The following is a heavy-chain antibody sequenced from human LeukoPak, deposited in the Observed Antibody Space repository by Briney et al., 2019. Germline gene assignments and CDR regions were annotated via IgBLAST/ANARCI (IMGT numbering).Heavy chain of an antibody. Sequence: PGRSLRLSCAASGFTLSSYGMHWVRQAPGKGLEWVAFISNDGSNKDYADAVKGRITISRDNPKNTLYLQVNSLRAEDTAVYYCAREVLVRGVYFDYWGQGTLVTVSS. V-gene: IGHV3-30*03. J-gene: IGHJ4*02. CDR3: AREVLVRGVYFDY. CDR2: ISNDGSNK. D-gene: IGHD3-10*01. CDR1: GFTLSSYG.